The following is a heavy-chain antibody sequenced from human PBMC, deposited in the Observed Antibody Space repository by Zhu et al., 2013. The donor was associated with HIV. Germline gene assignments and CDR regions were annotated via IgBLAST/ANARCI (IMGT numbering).Heavy chain of an antibody. CDR1: GYRFTAYY. V-gene: IGHV1-2*02. CDR3: ARDPPRGNWNRNGFDY. Sequence: QVQLLQSGREVKRPGASVTVSCRPSGYRFTAYYIHWVRQAPGKGIEWMGWINPKNGGTKMAQTFQGRVIMTRDTSVNTVYMELRSLTSDDTAVYYCARDPPRGNWNRNGFDYWGQGTLVTVSS. J-gene: IGHJ4*02. D-gene: IGHD1-20*01. CDR2: INPKNGGT.